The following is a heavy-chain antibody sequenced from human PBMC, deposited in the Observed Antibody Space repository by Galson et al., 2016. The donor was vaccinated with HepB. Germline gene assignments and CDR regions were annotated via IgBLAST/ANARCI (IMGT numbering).Heavy chain of an antibody. CDR1: GFSLSTGGEG. V-gene: IGHV2-5*02. D-gene: IGHD6-19*01. J-gene: IGHJ4*02. CDR3: AHKRRFSSGWMFDH. Sequence: PALVKPTQTLTLTCTFSGFSLSTGGEGVGWIRQPPGKALEWLALIYWDDDKRYSPSLKSGLTIAEDTSRKQVVLTMTNMDPVDTATYFCAHKRRFSSGWMFDHWGQGTLVTVSS. CDR2: IYWDDDK.